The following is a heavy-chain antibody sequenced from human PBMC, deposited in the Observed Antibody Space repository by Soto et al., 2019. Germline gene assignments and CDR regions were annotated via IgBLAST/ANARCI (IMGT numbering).Heavy chain of an antibody. V-gene: IGHV1-3*01. CDR2: INAGNGNT. CDR1: GYTFNSHA. CDR3: GMEEAGIGYNVDWFDP. J-gene: IGHJ5*02. D-gene: IGHD5-12*01. Sequence: ASVKVSCKASGYTFNSHAIHWVRQAPGQRPEWLGWINAGNGNTYYSEKFEGRVTFTRDTAATTVNMELTSLTSEDTAIYYCGMEEAGIGYNVDWFDPWGQGTLVTVSS.